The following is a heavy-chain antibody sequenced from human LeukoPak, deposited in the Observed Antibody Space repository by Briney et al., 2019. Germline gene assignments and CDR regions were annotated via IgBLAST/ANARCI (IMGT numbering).Heavy chain of an antibody. CDR2: INSSGRT. J-gene: IGHJ5*02. CDR3: ARAGYSSSSSTLFDP. CDR1: GGSLSSGDYY. Sequence: PSETLSLTCSFSGGSLSSGDYYWGWIRQPPGKGPQWIGYINSSGRTNYNPSLRSRLTISVNASKNQFSLKLSSVTAADTAVYYCARAGYSSSSSTLFDPWGQGTLVTVSS. V-gene: IGHV4-61*08. D-gene: IGHD6-13*01.